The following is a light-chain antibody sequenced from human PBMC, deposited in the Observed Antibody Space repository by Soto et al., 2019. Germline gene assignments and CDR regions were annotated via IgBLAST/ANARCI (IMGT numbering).Light chain of an antibody. V-gene: IGKV3-20*01. Sequence: EIVLTQSPGTLSLSPGERATLSCRAGQSVNSNYLAWYQQRPGQAPRLLIYAASNRVTGVPDRFSGSGSGTDFTLTISRLEPEDFAVYYCQQYGNSVRTFGQGTKV. CDR3: QQYGNSVRT. CDR2: AAS. J-gene: IGKJ1*01. CDR1: QSVNSNY.